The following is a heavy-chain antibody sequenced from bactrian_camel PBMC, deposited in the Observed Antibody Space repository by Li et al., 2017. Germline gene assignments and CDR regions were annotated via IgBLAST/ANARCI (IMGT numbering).Heavy chain of an antibody. Sequence: QVQLVESGGGSVQAGGSLRPSCVASRYIFSTCGMGWYRQAPGKERELVSTMSSDGTTSYAGSVKGRFTISLDNAKDTLYLQMNSLKTEDTAVYYCAAVWIRFQNIIVSDPCNYWGQGTQVTVS. CDR1: RYIFSTCG. CDR2: MSSDGTT. J-gene: IGHJ4*01. V-gene: IGHV3S53*01. D-gene: IGHD2*01. CDR3: AAVWIRFQNIIVSDPCNY.